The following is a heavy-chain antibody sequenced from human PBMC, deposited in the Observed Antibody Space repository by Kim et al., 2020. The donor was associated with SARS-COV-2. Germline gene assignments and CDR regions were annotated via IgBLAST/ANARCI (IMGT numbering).Heavy chain of an antibody. CDR2: ISGSGGST. CDR3: AKGTRTMVRGLYGMDV. Sequence: GGSLRLSCAASGFTFSSYAMSWVRQAPGKGLEWVSAISGSGGSTYYADSVKGRFTISRDNSKNTLYLQMNSLRAEDTAVYYCAKGTRTMVRGLYGMDVWGQGTTVTVSS. CDR1: GFTFSSYA. D-gene: IGHD3-10*01. J-gene: IGHJ6*02. V-gene: IGHV3-23*01.